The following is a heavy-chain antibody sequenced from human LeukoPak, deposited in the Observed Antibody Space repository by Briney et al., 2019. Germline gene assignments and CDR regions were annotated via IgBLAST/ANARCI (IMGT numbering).Heavy chain of an antibody. D-gene: IGHD4-23*01. J-gene: IGHJ4*02. Sequence: PSETPSLTCAVYGGSFSAYYWTWIRQPPGKGLEWIGEINHSGSTNYNPSLKSRVTISIDTSKNQFSLILTSVTAADTAVYYCTRGGTYGDNSDRKCGLDYWGQGTLVTVSS. CDR3: TRGGTYGDNSDRKCGLDY. V-gene: IGHV4-34*01. CDR1: GGSFSAYY. CDR2: INHSGST.